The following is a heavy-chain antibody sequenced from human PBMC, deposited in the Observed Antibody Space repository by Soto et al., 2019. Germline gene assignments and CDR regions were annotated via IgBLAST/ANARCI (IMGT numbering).Heavy chain of an antibody. J-gene: IGHJ3*02. Sequence: QVQLQESGPGLVKPSQTLSLTCTVSGGSISSGGYYWSWIRQHPGKGLEWSGDIYYRGSTYYNPSLTSRVTISVATSKNQFSLKLSSVTAADTAVYYCARASGGYYDSSGYYYGDFDIWGQGTMVTVSS. V-gene: IGHV4-31*03. CDR1: GGSISSGGYY. D-gene: IGHD3-22*01. CDR2: IYYRGST. CDR3: ARASGGYYDSSGYYYGDFDI.